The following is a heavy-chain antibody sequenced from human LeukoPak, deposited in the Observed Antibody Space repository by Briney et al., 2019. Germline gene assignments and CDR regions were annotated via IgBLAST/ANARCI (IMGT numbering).Heavy chain of an antibody. J-gene: IGHJ5*02. Sequence: ASVKVSCKASGYTFTGYYMHWVRQAPGQGLEWMGWINPNSGGTNYAQKFQGRVTMTRDTSISTAYMELSRLRSDDTAVYCCARDPQDIVVVVAGYNWFDPWGQGTLVTVSS. V-gene: IGHV1-2*02. CDR1: GYTFTGYY. CDR2: INPNSGGT. D-gene: IGHD2-15*01. CDR3: ARDPQDIVVVVAGYNWFDP.